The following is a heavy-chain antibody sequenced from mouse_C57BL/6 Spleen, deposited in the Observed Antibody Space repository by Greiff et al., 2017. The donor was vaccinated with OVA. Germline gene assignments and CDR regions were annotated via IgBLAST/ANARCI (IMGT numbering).Heavy chain of an antibody. CDR2: INPSSGYP. CDR1: GYTFTSYT. CDR3: ARSNYVSPFAY. J-gene: IGHJ3*01. V-gene: IGHV1-4*01. Sequence: VQLQESGAELARPGASVKMSCKASGYTFTSYTMHWVKQRPGQGLEWIGYINPSSGYPKYNQKFKDKATLTADKSSSTAYMQLSSLTSEDSAVYYCARSNYVSPFAYWGQGTLVTVSA. D-gene: IGHD1-1*01.